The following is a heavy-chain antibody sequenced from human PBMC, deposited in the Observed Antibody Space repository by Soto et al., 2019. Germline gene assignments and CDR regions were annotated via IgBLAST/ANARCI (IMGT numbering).Heavy chain of an antibody. J-gene: IGHJ3*02. CDR3: ARGEITMVRGVILTSTPFDI. V-gene: IGHV4-30-4*01. D-gene: IGHD3-10*01. CDR1: GDSISSGDYY. Sequence: RSLTCTVSGDSISSGDYYLSWIRQPPGKGLEWIGYIYYSGSTYYNPSLKSRVTISVDTSKNQFSLKLSSVTAADTAVYYCARGEITMVRGVILTSTPFDIWGQGTMVTVSS. CDR2: IYYSGST.